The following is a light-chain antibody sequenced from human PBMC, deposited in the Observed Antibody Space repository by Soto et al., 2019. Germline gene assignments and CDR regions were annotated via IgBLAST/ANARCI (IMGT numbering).Light chain of an antibody. CDR2: EVS. J-gene: IGLJ1*01. CDR1: SSDIGAYNY. Sequence: QSALTQPASVSGSPGQSITISCTGTSSDIGAYNYVSWYQQHPGKAPKLLIYEVSDRPPGISDRFSGSKSGNTASLTISSLQSEDEADYYCNSYTAFNTRVFGTGTKLTVL. CDR3: NSYTAFNTRV. V-gene: IGLV2-14*01.